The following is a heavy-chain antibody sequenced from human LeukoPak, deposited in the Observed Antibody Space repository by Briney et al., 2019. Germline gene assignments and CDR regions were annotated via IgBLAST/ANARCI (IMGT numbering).Heavy chain of an antibody. CDR2: IKQDGSEK. V-gene: IGHV3-7*01. D-gene: IGHD6-13*01. J-gene: IGHJ6*03. Sequence: GGSLRLSCAASGFTFNSYDMTWVRQAPGRGLEWVANIKQDGSEKYYVDSVKGRFTISRDNAKNSLYLQMNSLRAEDTAVYYCARDIYSANKDVWGKGTTVTVSS. CDR3: ARDIYSANKDV. CDR1: GFTFNSYD.